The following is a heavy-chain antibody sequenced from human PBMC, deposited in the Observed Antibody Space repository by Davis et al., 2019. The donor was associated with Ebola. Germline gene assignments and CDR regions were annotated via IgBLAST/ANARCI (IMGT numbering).Heavy chain of an antibody. J-gene: IGHJ5*02. D-gene: IGHD1-20*01. V-gene: IGHV1-2*02. Sequence: ASVKVSCKASGYTFTDYYIHWVRQAPGQGLECMGWINPNSGGTGYSQKFQDRVTLTRDTSISTTYMELSRLTSDDTALYFCARERGDEAITGSDNYFDPWGQGTRVTVSS. CDR1: GYTFTDYY. CDR2: INPNSGGT. CDR3: ARERGDEAITGSDNYFDP.